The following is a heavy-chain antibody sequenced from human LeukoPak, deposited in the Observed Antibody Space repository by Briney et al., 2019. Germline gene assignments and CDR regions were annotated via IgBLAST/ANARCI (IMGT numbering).Heavy chain of an antibody. CDR1: GYTFTGYY. J-gene: IGHJ4*02. CDR3: ASFLLAHHYNSLTGYGAFDY. D-gene: IGHD3-9*01. CDR2: INSNGGT. V-gene: IGHV1-2*02. Sequence: EASVKVSCKASGYTFTGYYMHWVRQAPGQGLEWMGWINSNGGTDYAQKFQGRVTMTRDTSITTAYMELRRLTSDDTAVYYCASFLLAHHYNSLTGYGAFDYWGQGSLVAVSS.